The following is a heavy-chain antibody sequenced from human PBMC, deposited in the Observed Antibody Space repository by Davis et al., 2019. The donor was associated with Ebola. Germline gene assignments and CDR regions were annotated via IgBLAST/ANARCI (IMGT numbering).Heavy chain of an antibody. CDR3: ARAFYDYIWGSTIDY. V-gene: IGHV3-7*01. D-gene: IGHD3-16*01. CDR1: GFTFSSYW. J-gene: IGHJ4*02. CDR2: IKQDGSEK. Sequence: GSLRLSCAASGFTFSSYWMSWVRQAPGKGLEWVANIKQDGSEKYYVDSVKGRFTISRDNAKNSLYLQMNSLRAEDTAVYYCARAFYDYIWGSTIDYWGQGTLVTVSS.